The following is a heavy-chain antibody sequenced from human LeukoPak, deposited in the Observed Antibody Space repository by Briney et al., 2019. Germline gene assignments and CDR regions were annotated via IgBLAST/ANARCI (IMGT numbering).Heavy chain of an antibody. D-gene: IGHD3-22*01. CDR1: GFTFSSYS. CDR3: ARAAKQYYYDSSGPGDY. V-gene: IGHV3-48*02. CDR2: ISSSSSTI. J-gene: IGHJ4*02. Sequence: GGSLRLSCAASGFTFSSYSMNWVRQAPGKGLEWVSYISSSSSTIYYADSVKGRFTISRDNAKNSLYLQMNSLRDEDTAVYYCARAAKQYYYDSSGPGDYWGQGTLVTVSS.